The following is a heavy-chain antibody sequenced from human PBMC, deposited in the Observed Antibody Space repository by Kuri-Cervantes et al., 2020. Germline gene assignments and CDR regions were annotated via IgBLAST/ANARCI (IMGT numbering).Heavy chain of an antibody. V-gene: IGHV3-9*01. CDR2: ISWNSGSI. J-gene: IGHJ5*02. Sequence: SLKISCAASGFTFDDYAMHWVRQAPGKGLEWVSGISWNSGSIGYADSVKGRFTISRDNAKNSLYLQMNSLRAEDTALYYCARLPLPFRTSANWFDPWGQGTLVTVSS. CDR3: ARLPLPFRTSANWFDP. D-gene: IGHD1-1*01. CDR1: GFTFDDYA.